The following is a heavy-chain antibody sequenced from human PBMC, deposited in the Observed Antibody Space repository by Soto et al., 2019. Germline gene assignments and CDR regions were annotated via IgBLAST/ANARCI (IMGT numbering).Heavy chain of an antibody. CDR3: AKGDNLGPKTGYAFDP. D-gene: IGHD5-12*01. V-gene: IGHV6-1*01. CDR1: GDSVSSNTAS. CDR2: TYFRSKWYN. J-gene: IGHJ5*02. Sequence: SQTLSLTCAISGDSVSSNTASWNWIRQSPSRGLEWLGRTYFRSKWYNDYAVSVKSRIIINPDTSNNQFSLQLNSVTPEDTAVYFCAKGDNLGPKTGYAFDPWGQGILVTVSS.